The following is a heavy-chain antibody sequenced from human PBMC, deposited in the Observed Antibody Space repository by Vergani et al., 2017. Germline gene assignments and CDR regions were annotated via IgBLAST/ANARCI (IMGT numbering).Heavy chain of an antibody. Sequence: QVQLVESGGGVVQPGRSLRLSCAASGFTFSSYAMHWVRQAPGKGLEWVAVISYDGSNKYYADSVKGRFTISSDNSKNTLYLQMTSLRAEDKAVYYCARRVGGSYSYYFDYWGQGTLVTVSS. D-gene: IGHD1-26*01. CDR2: ISYDGSNK. CDR3: ARRVGGSYSYYFDY. V-gene: IGHV3-30-3*01. J-gene: IGHJ4*02. CDR1: GFTFSSYA.